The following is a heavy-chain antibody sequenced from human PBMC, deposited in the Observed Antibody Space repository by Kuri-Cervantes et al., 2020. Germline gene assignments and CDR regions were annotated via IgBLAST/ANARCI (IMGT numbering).Heavy chain of an antibody. D-gene: IGHD3-3*01. Sequence: GGSLRLSCAASGFTFSSYGMHWVRQAPGKGLEWVAVISYDGSNKYYADSVKGRFTISRDNSKNTLYLQMNSLRAEDTALYYCAKDRGITYGMDVWGQGTTVTVSS. CDR2: ISYDGSNK. CDR1: GFTFSSYG. CDR3: AKDRGITYGMDV. J-gene: IGHJ6*02. V-gene: IGHV3-30*18.